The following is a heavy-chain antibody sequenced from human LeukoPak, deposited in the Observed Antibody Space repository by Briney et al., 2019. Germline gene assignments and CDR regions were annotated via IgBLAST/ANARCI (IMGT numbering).Heavy chain of an antibody. CDR3: ATFCGGDCSLPNDY. D-gene: IGHD2-21*02. CDR1: GFTFSSYW. Sequence: GGSLRLSCAASGFTFSSYWMSWVRQAPGKGLEWVANIKHDGSEKYYVDSVKGRFTISRDNAKNSLYLQMNSLRAEDTAVYYCATFCGGDCSLPNDYWGQGTLVTVSS. V-gene: IGHV3-7*01. CDR2: IKHDGSEK. J-gene: IGHJ4*02.